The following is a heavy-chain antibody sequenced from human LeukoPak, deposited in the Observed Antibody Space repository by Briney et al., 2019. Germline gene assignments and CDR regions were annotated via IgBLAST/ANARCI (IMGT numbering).Heavy chain of an antibody. CDR3: AKDNLMIAYDY. D-gene: IGHD3-22*01. V-gene: IGHV3-30*18. CDR2: ISYDGSNK. CDR1: GFTFSSYG. Sequence: GRSLRLSCAASGFTFSSYGMHWVRQAPGKGLEWVAVISYDGSNKYYADSVKGRFTISRDNSKNTLYLQMNSLRAEDTAVYYCAKDNLMIAYDYWGQGTLVTVSS. J-gene: IGHJ4*02.